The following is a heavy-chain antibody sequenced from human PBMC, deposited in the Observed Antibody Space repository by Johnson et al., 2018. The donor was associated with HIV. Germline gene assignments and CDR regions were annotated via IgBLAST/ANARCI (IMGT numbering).Heavy chain of an antibody. CDR2: ISYDASKK. V-gene: IGHV3-30-3*01. J-gene: IGHJ3*01. CDR3: ASGHMWSAF. CDR1: GFTFSSYA. D-gene: IGHD2-21*01. Sequence: QVLLVESGGGVVQPGRSLRLSCAASGFTFSSYAMHWVRQAPGKGLEWVAVISYDASKKNYSDSVKGRFTISRDNSKNTLYLQMSSLRPEDTAHYYCASGHMWSAFWGQGTMVTVSS.